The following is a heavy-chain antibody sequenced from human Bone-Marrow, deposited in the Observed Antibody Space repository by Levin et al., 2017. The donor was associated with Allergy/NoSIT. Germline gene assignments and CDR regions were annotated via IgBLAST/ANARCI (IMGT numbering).Heavy chain of an antibody. CDR3: ARSAHQRYYDILTKKKTDYYYYGMDV. CDR1: GFTFSSYA. D-gene: IGHD3-9*01. Sequence: GESLKISCAASGFTFSSYAMHWVRQAPGKGLEWVAVISYDGSNKYYADSVKGRFTISRDNSKNTLYLQMNSLRAEDTAVYYCARSAHQRYYDILTKKKTDYYYYGMDVWGQGTTVTVSS. V-gene: IGHV3-30*04. J-gene: IGHJ6*02. CDR2: ISYDGSNK.